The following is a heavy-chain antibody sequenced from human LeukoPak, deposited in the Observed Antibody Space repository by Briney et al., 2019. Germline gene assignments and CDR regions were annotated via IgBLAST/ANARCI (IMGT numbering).Heavy chain of an antibody. CDR1: GGSMSSFY. CDR2: IYSSGST. CDR3: ARVLGWAAFDY. D-gene: IGHD2-15*01. V-gene: IGHV4-4*07. Sequence: PSETLSLTCTVSGGSMSSFYWSWFRQPAGKELEWIGRIYSSGSTNYNPSLKSRVTMSVDTSKKQFSLKLNSVTAADTAVYYRARVLGWAAFDYWGQGTLVTVSS. J-gene: IGHJ4*02.